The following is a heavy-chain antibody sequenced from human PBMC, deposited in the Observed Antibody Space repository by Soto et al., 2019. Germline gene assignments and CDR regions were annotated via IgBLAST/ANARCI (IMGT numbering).Heavy chain of an antibody. J-gene: IGHJ3*02. D-gene: IGHD5-12*01. CDR1: GGSISSYD. Sequence: SETLSLTCTVSGGSISSYDWSWIRQHPGKGLEWIGYIYYSGSTNYNPSLKSRVTISVGTSKNQFSLKLSSVTAADPAVYYCAGDMVATIMGVLDIGGKGTMAPVSS. V-gene: IGHV4-59*01. CDR3: AGDMVATIMGVLDI. CDR2: IYYSGST.